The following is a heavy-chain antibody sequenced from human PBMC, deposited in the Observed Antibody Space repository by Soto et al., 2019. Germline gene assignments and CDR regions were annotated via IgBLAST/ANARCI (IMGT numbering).Heavy chain of an antibody. CDR3: ARDCSSTSCYTPHYGMDV. Sequence: GGSLRLSCAASGFSVSGNYMSWVRQAPGKGLEWVSVIYSDGSTYYADSVKGRFTISRDNSKNTLYLQMNSLRAEDTAVYYCARDCSSTSCYTPHYGMDVWGQGTTVTVSS. D-gene: IGHD2-2*02. J-gene: IGHJ6*02. V-gene: IGHV3-53*01. CDR2: IYSDGST. CDR1: GFSVSGNY.